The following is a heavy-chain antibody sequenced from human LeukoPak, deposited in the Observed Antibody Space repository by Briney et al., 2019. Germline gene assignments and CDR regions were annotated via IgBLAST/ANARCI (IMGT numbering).Heavy chain of an antibody. CDR3: ARRLAAAGGNWFDP. CDR1: GGSFSGYY. J-gene: IGHJ5*02. D-gene: IGHD6-13*01. CDR2: INHSGST. Sequence: PSETLSLTCAVYGGSFSGYYWSWIRQPPGKGLKWIGEINHSGSTNYNPSLKSRVTISVDTSKNQFSLKLSSVTAADTAVYYCARRLAAAGGNWFDPWGQGTLVTVSS. V-gene: IGHV4-34*01.